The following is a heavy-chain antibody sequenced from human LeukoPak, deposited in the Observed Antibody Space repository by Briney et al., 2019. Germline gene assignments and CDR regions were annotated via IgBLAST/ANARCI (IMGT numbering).Heavy chain of an antibody. Sequence: SVKVSCKASGGTFISYAISWVRRAPGQGLEGRGGIIPIFGTANYAQKFQGRVTITADKSTSTAYMELSSLRSEDTAVYYCARARGSTYYYGSGPYYYYGMDVWGKGTTVTVSS. CDR3: ARARGSTYYYGSGPYYYYGMDV. D-gene: IGHD3-10*01. J-gene: IGHJ6*04. CDR1: GGTFISYA. V-gene: IGHV1-69*06. CDR2: IIPIFGTA.